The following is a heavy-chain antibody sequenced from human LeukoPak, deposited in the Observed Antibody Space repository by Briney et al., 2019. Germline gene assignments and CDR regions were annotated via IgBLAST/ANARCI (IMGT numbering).Heavy chain of an antibody. V-gene: IGHV3-23*01. Sequence: GGSLRLSCAASGFTFSSYAMSWVRQAPGKGLEWVSAISGSGGSTYYADSVKGRFTISRDNSKNTLYLQMDSLRAEDTAVYYCAQRGSWYYYGSGSYGPNYYYMDVWGKGTTVTISS. CDR1: GFTFSSYA. J-gene: IGHJ6*03. CDR3: AQRGSWYYYGSGSYGPNYYYMDV. CDR2: ISGSGGST. D-gene: IGHD3-10*01.